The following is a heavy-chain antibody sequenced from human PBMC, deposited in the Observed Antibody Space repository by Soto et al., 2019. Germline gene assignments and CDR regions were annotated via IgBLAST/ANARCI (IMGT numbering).Heavy chain of an antibody. CDR2: IDPSRGST. CDR3: AVCGGNMPPYPYPGLDV. V-gene: IGHV1-46*01. Sequence: QDQLVQSGAEVKKPGASVKVSCEASGYIFTNYWISWVRLAPGQGLEWMGIIDPSRGSTTYAPKFQVRITMTRDTAAYTAYMELSSLRSDDTAVYSCAVCGGNMPPYPYPGLDVWGQGTTVIVSS. D-gene: IGHD2-21*01. CDR1: GYIFTNYW. J-gene: IGHJ6*02.